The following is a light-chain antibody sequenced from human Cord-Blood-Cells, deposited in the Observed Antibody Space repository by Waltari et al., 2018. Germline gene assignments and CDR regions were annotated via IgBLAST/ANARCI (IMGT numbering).Light chain of an antibody. CDR1: SSDVGGYNY. J-gene: IGLJ2*01. CDR2: DVS. V-gene: IGLV2-11*01. Sequence: QSALTQPRSVSGSPGQSVTISCTGTSSDVGGYNYVSWYQQPPGKAPKLMIYDVSKRPSAIRVRFSGSKSGKPAALTISGLQAEDAAEYYCCSYAGSYTFDVVFGGGTKLTVL. CDR3: CSYAGSYTFDVV.